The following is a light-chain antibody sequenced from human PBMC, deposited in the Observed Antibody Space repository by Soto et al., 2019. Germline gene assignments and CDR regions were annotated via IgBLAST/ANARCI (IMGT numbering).Light chain of an antibody. CDR2: EVS. CDR3: SSYTRTSTVV. J-gene: IGLJ2*01. CDR1: SSDIGASNY. V-gene: IGLV2-14*01. Sequence: QSVLTQPASVSGSPGQSITVSCTGTSSDIGASNYVSWYQQHPGKAPKLIISEVSNRPSGVSNRFSGSKSGNTASLTISGLQAEDEADYYCSSYTRTSTVVFGGGTKVTVL.